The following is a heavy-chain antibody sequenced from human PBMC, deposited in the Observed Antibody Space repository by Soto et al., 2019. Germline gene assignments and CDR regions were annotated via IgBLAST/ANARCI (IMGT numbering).Heavy chain of an antibody. J-gene: IGHJ4*02. V-gene: IGHV3-30-3*01. Sequence: GGSLRLSCAASGFTFSSYAMHWVRQAPGKGLEWVAVISYDGSNKYYADSVKGRFTISRDKSKNTLYLQMNSLRADDTAVYYCARDPDSSGYYLAYSGQGTLDTSPQ. CDR2: ISYDGSNK. CDR3: ARDPDSSGYYLAY. CDR1: GFTFSSYA. D-gene: IGHD3-22*01.